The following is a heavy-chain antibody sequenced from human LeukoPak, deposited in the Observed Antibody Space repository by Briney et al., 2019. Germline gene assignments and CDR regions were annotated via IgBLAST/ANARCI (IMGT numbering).Heavy chain of an antibody. CDR3: ARQYRGVKAYYFDY. D-gene: IGHD2-2*01. CDR2: IYTSGCT. J-gene: IGHJ4*02. Sequence: PSETLSLTCTVSGGSISSYYWSWIRQPAGKGLEWIGRIYTSGCTNYNPSLKSRVTMSVDTSKNQFSLKLSSVTAADTAVYYCARQYRGVKAYYFDYWGQGTLVTVSS. CDR1: GGSISSYY. V-gene: IGHV4-4*07.